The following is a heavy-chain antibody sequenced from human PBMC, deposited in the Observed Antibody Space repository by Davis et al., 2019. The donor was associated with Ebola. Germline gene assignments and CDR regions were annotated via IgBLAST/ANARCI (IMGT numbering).Heavy chain of an antibody. J-gene: IGHJ3*02. CDR3: ARGAYGDYIVKAFDI. V-gene: IGHV3-30*04. D-gene: IGHD4-17*01. CDR2: ISYDGDNN. Sequence: GGSLRLSCAASGFTFSSYTLHWVRQAPGKGLEWVAVISYDGDNNYHADSVQGRFTISRDNSKNTLYLQMNSLGAEDTAIYYCARGAYGDYIVKAFDIWGQGTKVTVSS. CDR1: GFTFSSYT.